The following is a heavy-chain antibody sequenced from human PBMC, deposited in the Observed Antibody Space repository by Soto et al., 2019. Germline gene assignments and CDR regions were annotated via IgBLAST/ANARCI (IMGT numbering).Heavy chain of an antibody. D-gene: IGHD2-2*01. CDR2: ISYSRST. J-gene: IGHJ6*01. CDR1: GGSISSYY. Sequence: QVQLQESGPGLVKPSETLSLTCRISGGSISSYYWNWIRQAPGKGLEWIGFISYSRSTNYNPALTSRVTISVDTSKDQISLRLNSVTAADTAVYYCARVQSTSWGYYYAVDVWGQGTTVTVSS. CDR3: ARVQSTSWGYYYAVDV. V-gene: IGHV4-59*01.